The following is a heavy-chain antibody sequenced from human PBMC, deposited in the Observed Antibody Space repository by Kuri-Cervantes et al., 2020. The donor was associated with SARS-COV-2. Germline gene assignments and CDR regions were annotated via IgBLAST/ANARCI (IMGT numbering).Heavy chain of an antibody. V-gene: IGHV4-4*07. J-gene: IGHJ5*02. Sequence: GSLRLSCTVSGGSISSYYWSWIRQPAGKGLEWIGRIYTSGSTNYNPSLKSRVTMSVDTSKNQFSLKLSSVTAADTAVYYCARTKGTIFGVVNWFDPWGQGTLVTVSS. CDR1: GGSISSYY. CDR3: ARTKGTIFGVVNWFDP. D-gene: IGHD3-3*01. CDR2: IYTSGST.